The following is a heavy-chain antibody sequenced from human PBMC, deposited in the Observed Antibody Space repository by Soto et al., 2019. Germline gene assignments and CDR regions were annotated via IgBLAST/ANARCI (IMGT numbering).Heavy chain of an antibody. Sequence: SETLSLTCSVSGGSMSEYFWSWIRQSPERGLEWIGYVYYLGSTDYNPSLKSRVTISVDTSTRQFSLRLSSVTAADAAIYYCARDGYDGSGSPYPAYWGPGTQVTVSS. D-gene: IGHD3-10*01. CDR1: GGSMSEYF. CDR2: VYYLGST. J-gene: IGHJ4*02. V-gene: IGHV4-59*01. CDR3: ARDGYDGSGSPYPAY.